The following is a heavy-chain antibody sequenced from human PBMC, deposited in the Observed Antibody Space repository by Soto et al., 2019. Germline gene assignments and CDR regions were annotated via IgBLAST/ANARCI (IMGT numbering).Heavy chain of an antibody. J-gene: IGHJ4*02. CDR1: GGSISSSSYY. CDR2: IYYSGST. Sequence: SETLSLTCTVSGGSISSSSYYWGWIRQPPGKGLEWIGSIYYSGSTYYNPSLKSRVTISVDTSKNQFSLKLSSVTAADTAVYYCARSNHVIAARPDGVGYYFDYWGQGTLVTVSS. D-gene: IGHD6-6*01. CDR3: ARSNHVIAARPDGVGYYFDY. V-gene: IGHV4-39*01.